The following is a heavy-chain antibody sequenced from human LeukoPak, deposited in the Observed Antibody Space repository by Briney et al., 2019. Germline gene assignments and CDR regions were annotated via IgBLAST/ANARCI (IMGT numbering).Heavy chain of an antibody. CDR2: ISYDGNKK. J-gene: IGHJ4*02. D-gene: IGHD2-8*01. V-gene: IGHV3-30*18. CDR3: AKGYHYGSAGYYTATSLDH. CDR1: GFTFSNFA. Sequence: GGSLRLSCAASGFTFSNFAMHFVRQAPGKGLEWVALISYDGNKKEYGESVKGRCTISRDNSQNTLCLQIHSLRDEDTAVYYCAKGYHYGSAGYYTATSLDHWGQGTQVTVSS.